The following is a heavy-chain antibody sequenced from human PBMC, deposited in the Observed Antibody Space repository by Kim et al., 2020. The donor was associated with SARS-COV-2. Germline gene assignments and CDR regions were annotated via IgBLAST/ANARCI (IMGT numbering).Heavy chain of an antibody. CDR2: ISNDGSTV. J-gene: IGHJ4*02. D-gene: IGHD1-26*01. CDR3: TRVIVGAAGLLDC. CDR1: GFSLSNYW. Sequence: GGSLRLSCAASGFSLSNYWMHWVRQVPGKGLMWVSRISNDGSTVNYADSVKGRFTISRDNAKNTLFLQMNSLRAEDTAVYYCTRVIVGAAGLLDCWGQGTLVTVSS. V-gene: IGHV3-74*01.